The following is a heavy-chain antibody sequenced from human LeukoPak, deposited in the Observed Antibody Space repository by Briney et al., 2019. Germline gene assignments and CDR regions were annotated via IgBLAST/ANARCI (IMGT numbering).Heavy chain of an antibody. CDR3: VRDSNYHPDC. CDR1: GFTFKDHW. V-gene: IGHV3-74*01. Sequence: GGSLRLSCAASGFTFKDHWMHWVCQVPGKGLVWVARIISDGSSASYADSVKGRFTMSRDNAKNTLYLQMNSLRAEDTAVYYCVRDSNYHPDCWGQGTLVTVSS. D-gene: IGHD4-11*01. CDR2: IISDGSSA. J-gene: IGHJ4*02.